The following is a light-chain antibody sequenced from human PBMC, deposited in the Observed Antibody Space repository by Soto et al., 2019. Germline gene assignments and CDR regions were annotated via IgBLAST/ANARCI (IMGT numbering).Light chain of an antibody. V-gene: IGLV1-40*01. Sequence: QAVVTQPPSVSGAPGQRVTISCTGSSSNLGADYDVHWYQLLPGTAPKLLIYGNINRPSGVPDRFSGSKSATSASLAITGLQAEDGADYYCQSYDSSLTAYVFGPGTKLTVL. CDR3: QSYDSSLTAYV. CDR1: SSNLGADYD. CDR2: GNI. J-gene: IGLJ1*01.